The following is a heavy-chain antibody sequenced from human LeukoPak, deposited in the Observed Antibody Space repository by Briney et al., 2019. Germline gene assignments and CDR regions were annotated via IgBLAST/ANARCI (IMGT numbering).Heavy chain of an antibody. J-gene: IGHJ6*02. D-gene: IGHD2-2*01. Sequence: PGGSLRLSCAAPGFTFSSYSMNWVRQAPGKGLEWVSSISSSSSYIYYADSVKGRFTISRDNAKNSLYLQMNSLRAEDTAVYYCARDAVVVPAAITTSYYYGMDVWGQGTTVTVSS. CDR2: ISSSSSYI. CDR3: ARDAVVVPAAITTSYYYGMDV. CDR1: GFTFSSYS. V-gene: IGHV3-21*01.